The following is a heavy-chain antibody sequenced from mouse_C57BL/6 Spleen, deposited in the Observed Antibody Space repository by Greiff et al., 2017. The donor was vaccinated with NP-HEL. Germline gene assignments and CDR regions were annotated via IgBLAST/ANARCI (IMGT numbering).Heavy chain of an antibody. CDR3: ARSDYYGSSYSWCAY. V-gene: IGHV1-69*01. CDR2: IDPSDSYT. D-gene: IGHD1-1*01. Sequence: QVQLQQPGAELVMPGASVKLSCKASGYTFTSYWMHWVKQRPGQGLEWIGEIDPSDSYTNYNQKFKGKSTLTVDKSSSTAYMQLSSLTSEDAAVYDCARSDYYGSSYSWCAYWGQGTLVTVSA. CDR1: GYTFTSYW. J-gene: IGHJ3*01.